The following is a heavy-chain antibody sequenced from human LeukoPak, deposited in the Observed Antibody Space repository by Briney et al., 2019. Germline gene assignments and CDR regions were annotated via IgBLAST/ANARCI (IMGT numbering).Heavy chain of an antibody. CDR1: GFTFSNFA. D-gene: IGHD3-9*01. J-gene: IGHJ4*02. V-gene: IGHV3-23*01. CDR2: ITGSGGGT. Sequence: PGGSLRLSCSAYGFTFSNFAMSWVRQAPGKGLQWVSAITGSGGGTSYADSVKGRFTISRENFTNTRYLQGNSLRGEDTAVYHCVQCGDYDVLTGYYDPDYWGQGTLVTVSS. CDR3: VQCGDYDVLTGYYDPDY.